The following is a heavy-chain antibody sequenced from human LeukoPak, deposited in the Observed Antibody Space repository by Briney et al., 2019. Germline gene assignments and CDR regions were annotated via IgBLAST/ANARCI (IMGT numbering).Heavy chain of an antibody. J-gene: IGHJ6*02. Sequence: SETLSLTCTVSGGSISSGGYYWSWIRQHPGKGLEWIGYIYYSTSTYYNPSLKSRVTISVDTSKNQFSLKLSSVTAADTAVYYCARDLRGGYCSSTSCTPYGMDVWGQGTTVTVSS. CDR1: GGSISSGGYY. CDR2: IYYSTST. D-gene: IGHD2-2*01. CDR3: ARDLRGGYCSSTSCTPYGMDV. V-gene: IGHV4-31*03.